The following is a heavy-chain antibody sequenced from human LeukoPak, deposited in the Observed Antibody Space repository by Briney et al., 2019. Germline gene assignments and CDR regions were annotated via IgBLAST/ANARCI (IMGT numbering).Heavy chain of an antibody. CDR3: AKSLLTTAAGTGRAFDI. J-gene: IGHJ3*02. CDR2: ISAGGDGT. CDR1: GFTFGDYA. D-gene: IGHD2/OR15-2a*01. V-gene: IGHV3-23*01. Sequence: GGSLRLSCTASGFTFGDYAMSWVRQAPGKGLEWVSGISAGGDGTYHADPVKGRFTISRDNSKNTLFPQMNNLRAEDTAKYYCAKSLLTTAAGTGRAFDIWGQGTMVTVSS.